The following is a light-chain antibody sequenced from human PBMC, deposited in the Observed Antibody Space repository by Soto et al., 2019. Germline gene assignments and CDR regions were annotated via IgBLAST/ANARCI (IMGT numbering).Light chain of an antibody. J-gene: IGLJ2*01. CDR3: SSYTSGSTLVV. Sequence: QSVLTQPASVSGSPGQSITISCTGSSSDVGAYNYVSWYQQHPGKAPRLMIYEVTNRPSGVSNRFSGSKSGNTASLTISGLRAEYEADYYCSSYTSGSTLVVFGGGTKLTVL. V-gene: IGLV2-14*01. CDR1: SSDVGAYNY. CDR2: EVT.